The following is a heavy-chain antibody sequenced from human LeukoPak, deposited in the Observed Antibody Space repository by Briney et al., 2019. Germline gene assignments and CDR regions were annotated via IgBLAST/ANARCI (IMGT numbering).Heavy chain of an antibody. CDR1: GVIVSRNF. D-gene: IGHD3-9*01. J-gene: IGHJ5*02. V-gene: IGHV3-53*01. CDR3: ARGVDILTGEDWFDP. CDR2: MYAGGTT. Sequence: GGSVRLSCAASGVIVSRNFMSWVRQAPGKGLQWVAIMYAGGTTDYSDSVRGRFHISRDSSNNTLSLQINSLRAEDTAVYYCARGVDILTGEDWFDPWGQGTLVTVSS.